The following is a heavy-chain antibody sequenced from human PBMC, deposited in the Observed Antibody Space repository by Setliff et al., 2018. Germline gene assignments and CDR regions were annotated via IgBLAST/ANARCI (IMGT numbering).Heavy chain of an antibody. CDR2: FYTGGST. CDR3: ARYGSGSGLRDPFDY. J-gene: IGHJ4*02. Sequence: GGSLRLSCAASGFTVSSNYMSWVRQAPGKGLEWVSVFYTGGSTHYADSVKGRSTISRDNSENILYLQMSSLRAEDTGVYYCARYGSGSGLRDPFDYWGRGTLVTVSS. D-gene: IGHD3-10*01. CDR1: GFTVSSNY. V-gene: IGHV3-53*01.